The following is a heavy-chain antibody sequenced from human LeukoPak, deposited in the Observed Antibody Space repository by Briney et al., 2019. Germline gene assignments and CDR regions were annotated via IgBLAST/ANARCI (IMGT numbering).Heavy chain of an antibody. CDR3: AKDYRYYDSGSHMDV. D-gene: IGHD3-10*01. J-gene: IGHJ6*03. CDR2: ISGSGGST. CDR1: GFTFSSYG. V-gene: IGHV3-23*01. Sequence: GGSLRLSCAASGFTFSSYGMSWVRQAPGKGLEWVSAISGSGGSTYYADSVKGRFTISRDNSKNTLYLQMNSLRAEDTAVYYCAKDYRYYDSGSHMDVWGKGTTVTISS.